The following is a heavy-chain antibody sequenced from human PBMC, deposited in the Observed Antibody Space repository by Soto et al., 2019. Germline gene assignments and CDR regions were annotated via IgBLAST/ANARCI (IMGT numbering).Heavy chain of an antibody. CDR2: ISGSGGST. CDR1: GFTFSSYA. CDR3: AKDRGPLYSSSWYYFDY. J-gene: IGHJ4*02. Sequence: GSLRLSCAASGFTFSSYAMSWVRQAPGKGLEWVSAISGSGGSTYYADSVKGRFTISRYNSKNTLYLQMNSLRAEDTAVYYCAKDRGPLYSSSWYYFDYWGQGTLVTVSS. V-gene: IGHV3-23*01. D-gene: IGHD6-13*01.